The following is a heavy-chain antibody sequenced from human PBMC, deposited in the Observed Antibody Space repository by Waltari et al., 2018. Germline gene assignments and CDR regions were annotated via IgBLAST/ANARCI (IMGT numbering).Heavy chain of an antibody. CDR3: ARGSSTAVGIDS. CDR1: GFTFINYD. CDR2: MSPNDGNT. J-gene: IGHJ1*01. D-gene: IGHD1-20*01. Sequence: QVQLVQSGPQVKKPGASVKVSCKASGFTFINYDVNWIRQSTGQRLEWMGWMSPNDGNTGYAQQFQGKVTFSRDSSTDTVYMHLSGLTSEDTAIYYCARGSSTAVGIDSWGQGTQVTVSS. V-gene: IGHV1-8*03.